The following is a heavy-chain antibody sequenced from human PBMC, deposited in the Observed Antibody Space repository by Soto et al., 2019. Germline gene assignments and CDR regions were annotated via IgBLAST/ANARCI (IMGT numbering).Heavy chain of an antibody. V-gene: IGHV1-18*01. J-gene: IGHJ4*02. D-gene: IGHD1-26*01. CDR3: ARDLGDQIVDY. CDR1: GYTFTSYG. CDR2: ISAYNGNT. Sequence: QVQLVQSGAEVKKPGASVKVSCKASGYTFTSYGITWVRKAPGQGLEWMGWISAYNGNTKYAQKLQGRVTMTTDTSTSTPYMELRSLRSDDTAVYYCARDLGDQIVDYWCQGTLVTVSS.